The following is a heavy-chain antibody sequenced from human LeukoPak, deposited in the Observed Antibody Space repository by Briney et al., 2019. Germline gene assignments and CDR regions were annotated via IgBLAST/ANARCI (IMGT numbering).Heavy chain of an antibody. CDR1: GCTFSSYA. D-gene: IGHD2-21*02. V-gene: IGHV3-30-3*01. CDR3: ARDQNIVVVTGAFDY. J-gene: IGHJ4*02. CDR2: ISYDGSNK. Sequence: GRSLRLSCAASGCTFSSYAMHWVRQAPGKGLEWVAVISYDGSNKYYADSVKGRFTISRDNSKNTLYLQMNSLRAEDTAVYYCARDQNIVVVTGAFDYWGQGTLVTVSS.